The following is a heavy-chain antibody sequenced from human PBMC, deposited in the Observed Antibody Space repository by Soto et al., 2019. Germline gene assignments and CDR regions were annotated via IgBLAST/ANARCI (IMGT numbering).Heavy chain of an antibody. J-gene: IGHJ6*02. CDR1: GGTFSSYA. Sequence: QVQLVQSGAEVKKPGSSVKVSCKASGGTFSSYAISWVRQAPGQGLEWMGGLIPIFGTANYAQKFQGRVTITADKSTSTAYMELSSLRSEDTAVYYCARDLTSYATHPGPHYYYYGMDVWGQGTTVTVSS. V-gene: IGHV1-69*06. CDR2: LIPIFGTA. CDR3: ARDLTSYATHPGPHYYYYGMDV. D-gene: IGHD2-15*01.